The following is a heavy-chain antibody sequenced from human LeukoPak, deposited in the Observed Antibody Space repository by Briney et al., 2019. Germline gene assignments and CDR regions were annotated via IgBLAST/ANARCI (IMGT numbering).Heavy chain of an antibody. CDR3: GRMYSSSSYFDS. J-gene: IGHJ4*02. CDR2: IHYSGST. V-gene: IGHV4-59*08. Sequence: SETLSLTCTVSGGSTSGFYWNWIRQPPGKGLEWIGYIHYSGSTKYNPSLKSRVTISVDTSKNHSSLKLTSVTAADTAVYYCGRMYSSSSYFDSWGQGTLVTVSS. CDR1: GGSTSGFY. D-gene: IGHD6-6*01.